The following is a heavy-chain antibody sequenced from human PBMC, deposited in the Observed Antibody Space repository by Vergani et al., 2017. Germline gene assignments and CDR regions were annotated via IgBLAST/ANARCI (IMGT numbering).Heavy chain of an antibody. CDR2: ISWNSGSI. D-gene: IGHD2-21*02. CDR1: GFTFDDYA. V-gene: IGHV3-9*01. Sequence: EVQLVESGGGLVQPGRSLRLSCAASGFTFDDYAMHWVRQAPGKGLEWVSGISWNSGSIGYADSVKGRFTISRDNAKNSLYLQMNSLRAEDTAVYYCARCPYCGGDCYRYYYYMDVWGKGTTVTVSS. J-gene: IGHJ6*03. CDR3: ARCPYCGGDCYRYYYYMDV.